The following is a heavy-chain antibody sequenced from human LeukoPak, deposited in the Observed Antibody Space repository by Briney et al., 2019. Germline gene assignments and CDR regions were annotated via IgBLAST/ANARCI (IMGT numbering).Heavy chain of an antibody. Sequence: GASVKVSCKASGYTFTGYYMHWVRQAPGQGLEWMGRINPNSGGTNYAQKFQGRVTMTRDTSISTAYMELSRLRSDDTAVYYCARSKAWELPTAFDIWGQGTMVTVSS. CDR1: GYTFTGYY. CDR3: ARSKAWELPTAFDI. CDR2: INPNSGGT. V-gene: IGHV1-2*06. D-gene: IGHD1-26*01. J-gene: IGHJ3*02.